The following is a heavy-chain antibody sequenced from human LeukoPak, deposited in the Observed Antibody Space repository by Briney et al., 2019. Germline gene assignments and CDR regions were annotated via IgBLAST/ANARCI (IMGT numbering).Heavy chain of an antibody. CDR2: FDPEDGET. D-gene: IGHD3-10*01. CDR1: GYTLTELS. J-gene: IGHJ4*02. Sequence: ASVKVSCKVSGYTLTELSMHWVRQAPGKGLEWMGGFDPEDGETIYAQKFQGGVTMTEDTSTDTAYMELSSLRSEDTAVYYCATGPQDGFGPTDYWGQGTLVTVSS. CDR3: ATGPQDGFGPTDY. V-gene: IGHV1-24*01.